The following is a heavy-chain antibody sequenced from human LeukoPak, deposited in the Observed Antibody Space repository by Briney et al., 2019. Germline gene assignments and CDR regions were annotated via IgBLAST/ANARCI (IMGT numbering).Heavy chain of an antibody. D-gene: IGHD3-16*01. Sequence: SETLSLTCTVSGGSISNYYWSWIRQPAGKGLEWIGRIYSSGSTNYNPSLKSRVTMSVDTSKNQFSLILSSVTAADTAVYYCARDALGNYDYAYYYYMDVWGKGTTVTVSS. J-gene: IGHJ6*03. CDR1: GGSISNYY. CDR2: IYSSGST. CDR3: ARDALGNYDYAYYYYMDV. V-gene: IGHV4-4*07.